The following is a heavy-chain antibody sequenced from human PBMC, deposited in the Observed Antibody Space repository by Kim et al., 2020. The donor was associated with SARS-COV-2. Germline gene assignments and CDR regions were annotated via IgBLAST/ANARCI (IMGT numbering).Heavy chain of an antibody. CDR2: ISSRSSNI. J-gene: IGHJ6*02. CDR3: ARDLENRYNRNVRAMDV. V-gene: IGHV3-48*02. CDR1: GFTFSAYT. D-gene: IGHD1-1*01. Sequence: GGSLRLSCEASGFTFSAYTMNWVRQAPGKGLEWLSSISSRSSNIYYADSLRGRFAISRDNAKNSLYLLMNSLRDEDTAVYYCARDLENRYNRNVRAMDVWGRGTAVTVSS.